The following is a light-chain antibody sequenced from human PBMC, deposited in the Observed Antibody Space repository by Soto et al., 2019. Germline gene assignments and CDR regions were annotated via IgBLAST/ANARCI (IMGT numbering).Light chain of an antibody. V-gene: IGKV1-5*01. Sequence: DIQMTQSPSTLSASVGDRVTITCQASQSIGDSLAWYQQKPGKAPYLLISDVSSLERGVPSRFSGSGSGTEFALTISSMQPDDFATFYCQQYNGYSRTFGQGTKVDIK. CDR3: QQYNGYSRT. J-gene: IGKJ1*01. CDR1: QSIGDS. CDR2: DVS.